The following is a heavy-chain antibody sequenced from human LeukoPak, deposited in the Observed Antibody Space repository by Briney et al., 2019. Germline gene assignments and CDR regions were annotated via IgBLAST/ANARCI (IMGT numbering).Heavy chain of an antibody. CDR3: AKDEYRGYGSFDY. V-gene: IGHV3-23*01. J-gene: IGHJ4*02. CDR1: GFILSNYR. CDR2: VNDRGT. Sequence: GGSLRLSCAASGFILSNYRMNWVRQAPGKGLEWVSAVNDRGTYYADSVKGRFTISRDNSKNTLYLEMNSLRAEDTALYYCAKDEYRGYGSFDYWGQGILVTVSS. D-gene: IGHD5-12*01.